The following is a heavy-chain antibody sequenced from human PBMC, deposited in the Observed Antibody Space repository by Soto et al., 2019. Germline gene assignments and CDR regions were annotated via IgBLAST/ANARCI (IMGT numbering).Heavy chain of an antibody. CDR1: GFTFSSYA. D-gene: IGHD6-6*01. CDR2: ISYDGSNK. V-gene: IGHV3-30-3*01. J-gene: IGHJ6*01. CDR3: ARDRASSSWGYYYYYGMDV. Sequence: QVQLVESGGGVVQPGRSMRLSCAASGFTFSSYAMHWVRQAPGKGLEWVAVISYDGSNKYYADSVKGRFTISRDNSKNTLYLQMNSLRAEDTAVYYCARDRASSSWGYYYYYGMDVW.